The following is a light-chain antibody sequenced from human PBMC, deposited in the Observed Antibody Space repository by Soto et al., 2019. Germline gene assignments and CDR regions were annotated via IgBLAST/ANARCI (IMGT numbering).Light chain of an antibody. V-gene: IGKV3-15*01. CDR1: QSVSSN. J-gene: IGKJ1*01. Sequence: EILMTQSPATLSGSPGARATLSCRASQSVSSNLAWYQRQPGHAPRLLIYGASPRAAGIPGRCSGSGSVTVFTSTISSLQSEDFGVYYCQQYNKWPWTFGRGTKVEIK. CDR2: GAS. CDR3: QQYNKWPWT.